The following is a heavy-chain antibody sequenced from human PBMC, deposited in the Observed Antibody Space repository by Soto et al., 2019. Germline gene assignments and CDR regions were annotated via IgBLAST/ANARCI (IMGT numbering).Heavy chain of an antibody. D-gene: IGHD3-9*01. CDR2: IIPILGIA. CDR1: GYTFTVYY. V-gene: IGHV1-69*10. Sequence: SVKVSCKASGYTFTVYYMHWVRQAPGQGLEWMGWIIPILGIANYAQKFQGRVTITADKSTSTAYMELSSLRSEDTAVYYCASGIDDILTGYYLYWGQGTLVTVSS. CDR3: ASGIDDILTGYYLY. J-gene: IGHJ4*02.